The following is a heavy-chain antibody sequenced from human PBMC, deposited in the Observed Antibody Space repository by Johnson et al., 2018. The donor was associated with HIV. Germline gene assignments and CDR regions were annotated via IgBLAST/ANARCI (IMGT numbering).Heavy chain of an antibody. J-gene: IGHJ3*02. CDR3: ARPMSVADLFDPFDI. V-gene: IGHV3-23*04. CDR1: GFIFSNYA. Sequence: EVQLVESGGGVVQPGRSLRLSCAASGFIFSNYAMTWVRQAPGKGLEWVSSISGGGDNPYYADSVKGRLTISRDNSRNTLYLQINSLRAEDTAIYYCARPMSVADLFDPFDIWGQGTMVTVSS. CDR2: ISGGGDNP. D-gene: IGHD6-19*01.